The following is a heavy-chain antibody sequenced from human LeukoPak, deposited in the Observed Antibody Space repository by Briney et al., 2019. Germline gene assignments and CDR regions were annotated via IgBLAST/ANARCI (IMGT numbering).Heavy chain of an antibody. CDR1: GYSFTNYG. CDR3: ARDPVDWSGNYQPSPYFDH. V-gene: IGHV1-18*01. Sequence: ASVKVPCKTSGYSFTNYGISWVRQVPGQGLEWMGWMSADNGDTNYARKFQDRVTMTTDTSTSTAYMELRSLRSDDTAVYYCARDPVDWSGNYQPSPYFDHWGQGTLVIVSS. J-gene: IGHJ4*02. CDR2: MSADNGDT. D-gene: IGHD1-26*01.